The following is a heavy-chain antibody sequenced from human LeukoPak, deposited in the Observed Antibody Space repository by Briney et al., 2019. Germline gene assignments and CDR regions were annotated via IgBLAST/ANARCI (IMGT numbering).Heavy chain of an antibody. CDR1: GASISRYY. J-gene: IGHJ4*02. V-gene: IGHV4-59*12. CDR3: ARRAAALDS. D-gene: IGHD6-13*01. Sequence: SETLSLTCSVSGASISRYYWSWIRQPPGKGLEWIGYFHHSGNTNYSPSLSSRITMSVDTSKNQFSLSLNSVTAADTAIYYCARRAAALDSWGQETLVTVSS. CDR2: FHHSGNT.